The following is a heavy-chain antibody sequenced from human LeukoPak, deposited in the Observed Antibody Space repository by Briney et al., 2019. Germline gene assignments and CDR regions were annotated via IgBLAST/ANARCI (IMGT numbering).Heavy chain of an antibody. CDR2: MNPSSGNT. J-gene: IGHJ4*02. Sequence: ASVKVPCKASGYTFTSYDINWVRQATGQGLEWMGWMNPSSGNTGYAQKFQGRVTITRDTSASTAYMELSSLRSEDTAVYYCARDREIDGGLFDWPHPPQFDYWGQGTLVTVSS. D-gene: IGHD3-9*01. V-gene: IGHV1-8*03. CDR1: GYTFTSYD. CDR3: ARDREIDGGLFDWPHPPQFDY.